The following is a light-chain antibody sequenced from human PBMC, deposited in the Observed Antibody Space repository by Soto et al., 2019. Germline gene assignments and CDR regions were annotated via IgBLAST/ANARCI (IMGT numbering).Light chain of an antibody. J-gene: IGLJ3*02. CDR2: SND. Sequence: QSVLTQPPSASGTAGQRVTISCSGSSSNIGTNTVNWYQQFPGTAPELLIYSNDQRPSGVPDRFSGSKSGTSASLAIGGLQSDDEADYYCAVWDGSLNGWVFGGGTKVTVL. V-gene: IGLV1-44*01. CDR1: SSNIGTNT. CDR3: AVWDGSLNGWV.